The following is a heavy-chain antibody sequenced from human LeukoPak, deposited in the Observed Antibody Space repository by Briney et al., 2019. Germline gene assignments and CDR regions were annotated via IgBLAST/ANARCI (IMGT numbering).Heavy chain of an antibody. CDR1: GGSIRSGDFY. V-gene: IGHV4-31*03. CDR3: ARALGGGWSQGE. J-gene: IGHJ4*02. CDR2: IYYSGTT. D-gene: IGHD3-10*01. Sequence: SETLSLTCTVSGGSIRSGDFYWSWIRQHPGKGLEWIGYIYYSGTTYYSPSLKSRVTISLDTSKNQFSLKLSSVIPADTAAYYGARALGGGWSQGEWGQGTLVTVSS.